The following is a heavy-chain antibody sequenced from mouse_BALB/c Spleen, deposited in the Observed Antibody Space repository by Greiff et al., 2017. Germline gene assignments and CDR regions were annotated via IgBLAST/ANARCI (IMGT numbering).Heavy chain of an antibody. CDR3: ARDKDAMDD. Sequence: EVKLMESGGGLVKPGGSLKLSCAASGFTFSDYYMYWVRQTPEKRLEWVATISDGGSYTYYPDSVKGRFTISRDNAKNNLYLQMSSLKSEDTAMYYCARDKDAMDDWGQGTSVTVSS. J-gene: IGHJ4*01. CDR2: ISDGGSYT. V-gene: IGHV5-4*02. CDR1: GFTFSDYY.